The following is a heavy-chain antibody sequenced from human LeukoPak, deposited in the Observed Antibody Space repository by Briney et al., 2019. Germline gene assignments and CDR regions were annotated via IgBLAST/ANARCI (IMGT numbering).Heavy chain of an antibody. Sequence: RTGGSLRLSCAASGFTFSDYYMSWIRQAPGKGLEGVSYISSSGSTIYHADSVKGRFTISRDNAKNSLYLQMKSLRAEDTAVYYCAGTEYQLLPIWGQGTMVTVSS. D-gene: IGHD2-2*01. CDR2: ISSSGSTI. CDR3: AGTEYQLLPI. J-gene: IGHJ3*02. V-gene: IGHV3-11*01. CDR1: GFTFSDYY.